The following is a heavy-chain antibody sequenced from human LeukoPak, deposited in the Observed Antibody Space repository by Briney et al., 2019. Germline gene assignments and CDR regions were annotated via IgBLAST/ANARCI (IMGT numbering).Heavy chain of an antibody. Sequence: SGTLSLTCAVYGGSFSGYYWSWIRQSPGKGLEWIGEINHSGSTTYNPSLTSRVSISLETTKNKFPLKLKCMTSADTAVYYCARGLSSSSYYYYGMDVWGQGTTVTVSS. CDR2: INHSGST. J-gene: IGHJ6*02. V-gene: IGHV4-34*01. CDR3: ARGLSSSSYYYYGMDV. CDR1: GGSFSGYY. D-gene: IGHD6-6*01.